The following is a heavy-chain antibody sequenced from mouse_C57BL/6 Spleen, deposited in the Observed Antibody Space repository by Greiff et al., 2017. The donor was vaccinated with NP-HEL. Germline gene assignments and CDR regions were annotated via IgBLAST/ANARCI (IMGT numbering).Heavy chain of an antibody. J-gene: IGHJ2*01. CDR1: GFNIKNTY. V-gene: IGHV14-3*01. D-gene: IGHD1-1*01. CDR3: ARSSPYYYGSSYDYIDY. Sequence: EVQLQQSVAELVRPGASVKLSCTASGFNIKNTYMHWVKQRPEQGLEWIGRIDPANGNTKYAPKFQGKATITADTSSNTAYLQLSSLTSGDTAIYYCARSSPYYYGSSYDYIDYWGQGTTLTVSS. CDR2: IDPANGNT.